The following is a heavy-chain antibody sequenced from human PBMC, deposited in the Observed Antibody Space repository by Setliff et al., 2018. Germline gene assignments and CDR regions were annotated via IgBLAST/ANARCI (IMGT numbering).Heavy chain of an antibody. V-gene: IGHV3-33*08. J-gene: IGHJ4*02. D-gene: IGHD2-15*01. CDR2: IWDDGGNK. Sequence: GGSLRLSCAASGSTFSSYWMNWVRQAPGKGLEWVAVIWDDGGNKYHADSVKGRFTISRDNSKNTLYLQMNSLRPEDTAVYYCARTCSGSGCYAGLESWGQGTPVTVPS. CDR1: GSTFSSYW. CDR3: ARTCSGSGCYAGLES.